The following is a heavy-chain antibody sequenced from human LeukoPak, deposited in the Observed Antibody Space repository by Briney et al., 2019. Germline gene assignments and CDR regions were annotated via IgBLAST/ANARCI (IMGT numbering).Heavy chain of an antibody. J-gene: IGHJ4*02. CDR1: GFTFSSYA. V-gene: IGHV3-7*01. Sequence: GGSLRLSCAASGFTFSSYAMSWVRQAPGKGLEWVANIKQDGSEKYYVDSVKGRFTISRDNAKNSLYLQMNSLRAEDTAVYYCARDLHAYFDYWGQGTLVTVSS. CDR3: ARDLHAYFDY. CDR2: IKQDGSEK.